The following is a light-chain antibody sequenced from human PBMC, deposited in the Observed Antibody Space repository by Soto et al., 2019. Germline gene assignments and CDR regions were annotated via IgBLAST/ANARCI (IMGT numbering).Light chain of an antibody. CDR3: AAWDASLNVVV. CDR1: SSNIGSNT. Sequence: QSVLTQPPSTSGTPGQRVTISCSGSSSNIGSNTVNWYQQLPGAAPKLLIYSNDQRPSGVPDRLSGSKSGTSASLAFSGLQSEDEADYYCAAWDASLNVVVFGGGTKVTVL. V-gene: IGLV1-44*01. CDR2: SND. J-gene: IGLJ2*01.